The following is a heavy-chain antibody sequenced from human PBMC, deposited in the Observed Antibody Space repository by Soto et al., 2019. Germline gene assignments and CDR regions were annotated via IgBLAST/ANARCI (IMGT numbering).Heavy chain of an antibody. Sequence: LRLSCAASGFTFSSYGMHWVRQAPGKGLEWVAVISYDGSNKYYADSVKGRFTISRDNSKNTLYLQMNSLRAEDTAVYYCAILEMATDQGARDAFDIWGQGTMVTV. CDR3: AILEMATDQGARDAFDI. CDR1: GFTFSSYG. V-gene: IGHV3-30*03. D-gene: IGHD5-12*01. J-gene: IGHJ3*02. CDR2: ISYDGSNK.